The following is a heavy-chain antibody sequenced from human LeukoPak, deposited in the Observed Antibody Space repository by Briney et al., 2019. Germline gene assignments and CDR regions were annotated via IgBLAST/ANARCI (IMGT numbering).Heavy chain of an antibody. V-gene: IGHV3-15*01. Sequence: GGSLRLSCAASGFTFSSAWMSWARQAPGKGLEWVGRIKSKTDGGTTDYAAPVKGRFTISRDDSKNTLYLQMNSLKTEDTAVYYCTTEVIVVVTATDDYWGQGTLVTVSS. D-gene: IGHD2-21*02. J-gene: IGHJ4*02. CDR2: IKSKTDGGTT. CDR3: TTEVIVVVTATDDY. CDR1: GFTFSSAW.